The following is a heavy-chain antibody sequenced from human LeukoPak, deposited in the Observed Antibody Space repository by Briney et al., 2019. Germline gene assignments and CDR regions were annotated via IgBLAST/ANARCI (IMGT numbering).Heavy chain of an antibody. J-gene: IGHJ6*03. Sequence: ASVKVSCKASGGTFSSYAISWVRQAPGQGLEWMGGIIPIFGTANYAQKFQGRVTITADESTSTAYMELSSLRSEDTAVYYCARVETVAVYYYYYMDAWGKGTTVTVSS. V-gene: IGHV1-69*13. CDR1: GGTFSSYA. CDR3: ARVETVAVYYYYYMDA. D-gene: IGHD6-19*01. CDR2: IIPIFGTA.